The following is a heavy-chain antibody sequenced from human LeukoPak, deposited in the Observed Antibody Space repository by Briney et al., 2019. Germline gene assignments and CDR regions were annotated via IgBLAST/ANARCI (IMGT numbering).Heavy chain of an antibody. D-gene: IGHD2-15*01. CDR2: IKQDGSEK. CDR3: AGGQGWHFHL. Sequence: GGSLRLSCAASGFTFSSYWVSWVRQAPGKGLEWVANIKQDGSEKYYVDSVKGRFTISRDSTSLYLQMNSLRAEDTAVYYCAGGQGWHFHLWGRGTLITVSS. J-gene: IGHJ2*01. V-gene: IGHV3-7*01. CDR1: GFTFSSYW.